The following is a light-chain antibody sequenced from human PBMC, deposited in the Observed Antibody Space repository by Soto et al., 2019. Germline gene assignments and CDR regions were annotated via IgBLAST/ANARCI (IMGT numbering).Light chain of an antibody. CDR3: QQVYVYPST. V-gene: IGKV3-20*01. Sequence: EIVLTQSPGTLSLSPGERATLSCRASQSVSSSYLAWYQQKPGQAPRLLILGASSRATGIPDRFSGSGSGTDFTLTISRLEPEDFAVYYCQQVYVYPSTFGGGTKVDIK. CDR2: GAS. J-gene: IGKJ4*01. CDR1: QSVSSSY.